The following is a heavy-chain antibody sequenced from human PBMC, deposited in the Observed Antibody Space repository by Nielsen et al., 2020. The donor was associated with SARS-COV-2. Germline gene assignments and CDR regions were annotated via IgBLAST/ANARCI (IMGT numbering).Heavy chain of an antibody. CDR2: INAGNGYT. CDR1: GYRFTSYA. J-gene: IGHJ4*02. V-gene: IGHV1-3*01. Sequence: ASVKVSCKASGYRFTSYAIHWVRQAPGQGLESMGWINAGNGYTEYSQNFQGRVTITTDTSATTAYMEVRYLKSEDTAVFYCARAQLRSTWDFDSWGQGTLVTVSS. D-gene: IGHD2-2*01. CDR3: ARAQLRSTWDFDS.